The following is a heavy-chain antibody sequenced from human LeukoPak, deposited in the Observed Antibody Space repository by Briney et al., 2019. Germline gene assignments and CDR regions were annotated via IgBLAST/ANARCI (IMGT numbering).Heavy chain of an antibody. CDR2: ISGSGGST. Sequence: GSLRLSCAASGFTFSSYAMSWVRQAPGKGLESVSAISGSGGSTYYADSVKGRFTISRDNSKNTLYLQMNSLRAEDTAVYYCAKDGLRYFDWLAIWGQGTMVTVSS. J-gene: IGHJ3*02. CDR3: AKDGLRYFDWLAI. D-gene: IGHD3-9*01. V-gene: IGHV3-23*01. CDR1: GFTFSSYA.